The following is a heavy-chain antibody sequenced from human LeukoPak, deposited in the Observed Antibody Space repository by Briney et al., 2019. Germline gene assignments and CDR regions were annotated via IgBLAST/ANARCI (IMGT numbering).Heavy chain of an antibody. J-gene: IGHJ4*02. V-gene: IGHV3-23*01. Sequence: GALSLSFAASGFPFNTYTMYWVRPAPGKGMGWVSGISNSGGSTYYADSVKGRFTISRDNSKNTLYLQMNSLSAEDTALYYCAKGLERESRLDSWGQGTLVTVSS. CDR1: GFPFNTYT. CDR3: AKGLERESRLDS. D-gene: IGHD1-1*01. CDR2: ISNSGGST.